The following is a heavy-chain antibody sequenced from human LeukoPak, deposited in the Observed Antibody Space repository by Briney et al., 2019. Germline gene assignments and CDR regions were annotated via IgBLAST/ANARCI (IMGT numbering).Heavy chain of an antibody. D-gene: IGHD1-14*01. V-gene: IGHV4-59*01. Sequence: SETLSLACTVSGGSISSYYWSWIRQPPEKGLEWIGYIYYSGSTNYNPSLKSRVTISVDTSKNQFSLKLSSVTAADTAMYYCARAETLAPIYFDFWGQGSLVTVSS. CDR1: GGSISSYY. CDR2: IYYSGST. J-gene: IGHJ4*02. CDR3: ARAETLAPIYFDF.